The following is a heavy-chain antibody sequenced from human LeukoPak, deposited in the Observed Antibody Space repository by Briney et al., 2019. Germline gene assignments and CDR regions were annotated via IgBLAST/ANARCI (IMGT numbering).Heavy chain of an antibody. Sequence: SETLSLTCTVSGGSINSYYWSWLRQPAERGLEWIGRIYASGSTTYNPSLRSRVAISMDTSKNQFSLRLTSVTAADTAVYYCTRDSGTTGVVKFDPWGQGTLVTVSS. J-gene: IGHJ5*02. D-gene: IGHD4-23*01. CDR1: GGSINSYY. CDR3: TRDSGTTGVVKFDP. CDR2: IYASGST. V-gene: IGHV4-4*07.